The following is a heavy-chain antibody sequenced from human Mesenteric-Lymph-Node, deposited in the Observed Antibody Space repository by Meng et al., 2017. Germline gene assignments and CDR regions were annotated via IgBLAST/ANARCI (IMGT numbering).Heavy chain of an antibody. Sequence: SETLSLTCTVSGGSISSGSYYWSWIRQPAGKGLEWIGRIYTSGSTNYNPSLKSRVTISVDTSKNQFSLKLSSVTAADTAVYYCARDRSPYGGYVGYWGQGTLVTVSS. CDR3: ARDRSPYGGYVGY. CDR2: IYTSGST. J-gene: IGHJ4*02. CDR1: GGSISSGSYY. D-gene: IGHD4/OR15-4a*01. V-gene: IGHV4-61*02.